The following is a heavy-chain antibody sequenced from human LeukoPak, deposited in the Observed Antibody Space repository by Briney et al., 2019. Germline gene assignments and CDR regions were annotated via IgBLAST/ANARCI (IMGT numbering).Heavy chain of an antibody. Sequence: PSETLSLTCAVYGGSFSGYYWSWIRQPPGKGLEWIGEINHSGSTNYNPSLKSRVTISVDTSKNQFSLKLSSVTAADTAVYYCARGVIKSRWESPDGSGWYDYWGQGTLVTVSS. CDR1: GGSFSGYY. D-gene: IGHD6-19*01. V-gene: IGHV4-34*01. CDR3: ARGVIKSRWESPDGSGWYDY. CDR2: INHSGST. J-gene: IGHJ4*02.